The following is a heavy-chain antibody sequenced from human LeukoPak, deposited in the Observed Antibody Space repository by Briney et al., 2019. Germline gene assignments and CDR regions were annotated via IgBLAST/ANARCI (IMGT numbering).Heavy chain of an antibody. D-gene: IGHD2-15*01. CDR1: GYTFTGYY. V-gene: IGHV1-2*06. J-gene: IGHJ4*02. CDR3: TRESATAVLGRPDQSFDN. CDR2: INPNSGST. Sequence: ASVKVSCKASGYTFTGYYVHWVRQAPGQGLEWMGRINPNSGSTNFAQKFQGRVTMTRDTSITTAYMELSRLISDDTAVYYCTRESATAVLGRPDQSFDNWGQGTLVTVSS.